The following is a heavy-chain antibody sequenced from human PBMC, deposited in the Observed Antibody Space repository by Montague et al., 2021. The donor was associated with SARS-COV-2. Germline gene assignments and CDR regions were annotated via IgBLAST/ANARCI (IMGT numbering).Heavy chain of an antibody. J-gene: IGHJ4*02. CDR2: MYYSGST. Sequence: SETLSLTCTVSGGSISSSSYYWGWIRQPPGKGLEWIGSMYYSGSTYYNPSLKSRVTISVDTSKNQFSLKLSSVTAADTAVYYCARVISRKYNIAVVCLYFCDYWGQGTLVTVSS. D-gene: IGHD2-15*01. CDR3: ARVISRKYNIAVVCLYFCDY. CDR1: GGSISSSSYY. V-gene: IGHV4-39*07.